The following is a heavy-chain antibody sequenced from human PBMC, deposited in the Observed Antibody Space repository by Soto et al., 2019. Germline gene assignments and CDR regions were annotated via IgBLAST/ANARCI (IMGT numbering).Heavy chain of an antibody. CDR2: IYYSGST. Sequence: SETLSLTCTVSGCPISSYYWSWIRQPPGKGLEWIGYIYYSGSTNYNPSLKSRVTISVDTSKNQFSLKLSSVTAADTAVYYCATLLRPTYYYDSSGYYLDYWGQGTLVTVSS. CDR3: ATLLRPTYYYDSSGYYLDY. D-gene: IGHD3-22*01. CDR1: GCPISSYY. V-gene: IGHV4-59*08. J-gene: IGHJ4*02.